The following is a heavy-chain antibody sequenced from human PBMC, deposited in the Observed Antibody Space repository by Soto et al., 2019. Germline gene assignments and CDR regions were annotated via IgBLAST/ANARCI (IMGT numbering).Heavy chain of an antibody. CDR3: ARAAY. J-gene: IGHJ4*02. CDR2: IKHDGSET. D-gene: IGHD6-25*01. Sequence: PGGSMRLSCAASGLSFSGYWMSWVRQAPGKGPEWVASIKHDGSETYYVDSVKGRSTISRDNAKNSLYLQMNSLRAEDTAVYYCARAAYWGQGTLVTVPS. V-gene: IGHV3-7*04. CDR1: GLSFSGYW.